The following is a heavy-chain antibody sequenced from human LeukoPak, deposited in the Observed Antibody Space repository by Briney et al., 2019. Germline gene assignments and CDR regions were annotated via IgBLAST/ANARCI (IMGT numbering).Heavy chain of an antibody. V-gene: IGHV3-7*01. CDR3: ARGGGAFDI. J-gene: IGHJ3*02. CDR1: GFTFSNYW. CDR2: IKTGGSEK. D-gene: IGHD5-12*01. Sequence: GGSLRLSCEGSGFTFSNYWMGWVRQAPGKGLQWVANIKTGGSEKYYVDSVKGRFTISRDNAKNSLYLQMNSLRAEDTAVYFCARGGGAFDIWGQGTMVTVSS.